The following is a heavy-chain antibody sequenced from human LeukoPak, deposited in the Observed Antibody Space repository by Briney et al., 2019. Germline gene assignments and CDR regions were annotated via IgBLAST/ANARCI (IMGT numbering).Heavy chain of an antibody. J-gene: IGHJ6*02. CDR2: IIPIFGTA. D-gene: IGHD3-10*01. CDR3: ARERFRGDLNYDYYYYGMDA. V-gene: IGHV1-69*13. CDR1: GGTFRSYA. Sequence: ASVKVSCKASGGTFRSYAISWVRQAPGQGLEWMGGIIPIFGTANYAQKFQGRVTITADESTSTAYMELSSLRSEDTAVYYCARERFRGDLNYDYYYYGMDAWGQGTTVTVSS.